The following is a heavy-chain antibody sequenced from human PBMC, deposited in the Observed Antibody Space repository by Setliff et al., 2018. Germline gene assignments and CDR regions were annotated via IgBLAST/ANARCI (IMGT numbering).Heavy chain of an antibody. V-gene: IGHV3-7*01. CDR3: ARYGIIATIDR. CDR1: GFTFSTFW. D-gene: IGHD1-7*01. J-gene: IGHJ5*02. Sequence: GGSLRLSCAASGFTFSTFWMAWVRQSPGRGLEWVANINQDGSEKYYVDSVKGRFTISRDNAKNSLYLQMNSLRVEDTAVYYCARYGIIATIDRWGQGTLVTVSS. CDR2: INQDGSEK.